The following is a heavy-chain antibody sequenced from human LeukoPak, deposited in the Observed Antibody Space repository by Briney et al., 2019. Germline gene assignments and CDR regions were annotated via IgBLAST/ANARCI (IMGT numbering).Heavy chain of an antibody. Sequence: GGSLRLSCAASGFSFSSYRMNWVRQAPGKGLEWVSSVSNSGDYIHYADSVKGRFTISRDNSKNTLYLQMNSLRAEDTAIYYCAKNGDRGAYCTGGTCYPYFYYYMDVWGKGTTVTI. V-gene: IGHV3-21*04. CDR2: VSNSGDYI. J-gene: IGHJ6*03. CDR1: GFSFSSYR. D-gene: IGHD2-15*01. CDR3: AKNGDRGAYCTGGTCYPYFYYYMDV.